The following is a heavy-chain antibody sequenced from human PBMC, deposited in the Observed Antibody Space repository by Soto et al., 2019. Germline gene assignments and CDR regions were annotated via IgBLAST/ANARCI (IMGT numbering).Heavy chain of an antibody. Sequence: QVQLAQSANEVKKPGASVRVSCKAAGYTCIRYGIAWVRQAPGQGLEWMGWISPYNDYTVYAQKFQGRVSMTADTSTRTVYMKLRGLKSDDTAVYYCARGGYYDNSWGKLSHYGLDVWGQGTSVSVSS. CDR1: GYTCIRYG. V-gene: IGHV1-18*01. J-gene: IGHJ6*02. CDR3: ARGGYYDNSWGKLSHYGLDV. D-gene: IGHD3-16*01. CDR2: ISPYNDYT.